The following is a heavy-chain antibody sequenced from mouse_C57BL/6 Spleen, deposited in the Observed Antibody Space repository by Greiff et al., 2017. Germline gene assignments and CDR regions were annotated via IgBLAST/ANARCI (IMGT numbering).Heavy chain of an antibody. CDR2: IDPETGGT. V-gene: IGHV1-15*01. Sequence: LVESGAELVRPGASVTLSCKASGYTFTDYEMHWVKQTPVHGLEWIGAIDPETGGTAYNQKFKGKAILTADKSSSTAYMELRSLTSEDSAVYYCTILERFAYWGQGTLVTVSA. J-gene: IGHJ3*01. CDR1: GYTFTDYE. CDR3: TILERFAY.